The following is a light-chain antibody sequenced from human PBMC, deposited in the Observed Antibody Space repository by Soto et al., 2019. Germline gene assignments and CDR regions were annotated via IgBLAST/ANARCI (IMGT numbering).Light chain of an antibody. Sequence: QSALTQPASVSGSPGQSITISCTGISSDVGVYNDVSWSQHVSWYQQHPGKAPKLMIYEVSNRPSGVSNRFSGSKSGNTASLAISGLQAEDEADYYCTSYSSINTLYVFGTGTKLTVL. CDR2: EVS. J-gene: IGLJ1*01. CDR3: TSYSSINTLYV. V-gene: IGLV2-14*01. CDR1: SSDVGVYND.